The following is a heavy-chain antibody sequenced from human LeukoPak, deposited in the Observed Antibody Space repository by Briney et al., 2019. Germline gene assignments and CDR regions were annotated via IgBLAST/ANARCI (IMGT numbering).Heavy chain of an antibody. CDR1: GGSISSYY. V-gene: IGHV4-59*01. D-gene: IGHD3-22*01. Sequence: SETLSLTCTVSGGSISSYYWSWIRQPPGKGLEWIGYIYYSGSTNYNPSLKSRVTISVDTSKNQFSLRLSSVTAADTAVYYCARRPGYYDSSGPIFDYWGQGTLVTVSS. CDR3: ARRPGYYDSSGPIFDY. CDR2: IYYSGST. J-gene: IGHJ4*02.